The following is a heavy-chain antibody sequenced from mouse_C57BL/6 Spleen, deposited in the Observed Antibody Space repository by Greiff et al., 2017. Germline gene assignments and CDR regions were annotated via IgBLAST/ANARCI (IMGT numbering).Heavy chain of an antibody. Sequence: VQLQQPGTDLVKPGASVKLSCKASGYTFTSYWMHWVKQRPGQGLEWIGNINPSNGGTNYNEKFKSKATLTVDKSSSTAYMQLSSLTSEDSAVYYCARERAVTTEVDYWGQGTTLTVSS. V-gene: IGHV1-53*01. CDR1: GYTFTSYW. CDR3: ARERAVTTEVDY. D-gene: IGHD1-1*01. J-gene: IGHJ2*01. CDR2: INPSNGGT.